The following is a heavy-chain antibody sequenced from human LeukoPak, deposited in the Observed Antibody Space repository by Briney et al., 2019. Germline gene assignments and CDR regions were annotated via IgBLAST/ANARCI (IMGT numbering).Heavy chain of an antibody. CDR2: ISSSSSYM. D-gene: IGHD6-19*01. CDR3: ARAAVAGYFDY. CDR1: GFTFSSYS. J-gene: IGHJ4*02. V-gene: IGHV3-21*01. Sequence: GGSLRLSCAASGFTFSSYSMNWVRQAPGKGLEWVSSISSSSSYMYYADSVKGRFTISRDNAKNSLYLQMNSLRAEDTAVYYCARAAVAGYFDYWGQGTLVTVSS.